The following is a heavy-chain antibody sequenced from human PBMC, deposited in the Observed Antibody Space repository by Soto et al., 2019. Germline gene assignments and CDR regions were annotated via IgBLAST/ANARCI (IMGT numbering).Heavy chain of an antibody. J-gene: IGHJ4*02. D-gene: IGHD3-10*01. CDR1: GFTFSSYS. V-gene: IGHV3-21*01. CDR2: ISSSGSYI. CDR3: ASSLNVVRWSGGRGVFDY. Sequence: GGSLRLSCAASGFTFSSYSMTWVRQAPGKGLEWVSSISSSGSYIYYADSVKGRFTISRDNAKNSLYLQMNSLSREDSAVYYCASSLNVVRWSGGRGVFDYWGQGSLVTVAS.